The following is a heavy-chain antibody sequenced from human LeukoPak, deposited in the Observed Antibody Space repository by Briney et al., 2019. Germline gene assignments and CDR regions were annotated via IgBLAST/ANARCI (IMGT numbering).Heavy chain of an antibody. CDR3: ARVSVAGTAFDI. CDR2: IYTSGST. V-gene: IGHV4-4*07. CDR1: GGSISSYY. D-gene: IGHD6-19*01. Sequence: PSETLSLTCTVSGGSISSYYWSWIRQPAGKGLEWIGRIYTSGSTNYNPSLKSRVTMAVDTSKNQYSLKLSSVTAADTAVYYCARVSVAGTAFDIWGQGTMVTVSS. J-gene: IGHJ3*02.